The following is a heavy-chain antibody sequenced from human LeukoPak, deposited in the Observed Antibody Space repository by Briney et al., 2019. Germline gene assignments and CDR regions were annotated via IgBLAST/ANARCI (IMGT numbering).Heavy chain of an antibody. J-gene: IGHJ4*02. CDR1: GFTLSSYW. Sequence: GGSLRLSCAASGFTLSSYWMSWVRQAPGKGLEWVANIKQDGSEKYYVDSVKGRFTISRDNAKNSLYLQMNSLRAEDTAVYYCAVYSSGWYRYFDYWGQGTLVTVSS. D-gene: IGHD6-19*01. V-gene: IGHV3-7*01. CDR3: AVYSSGWYRYFDY. CDR2: IKQDGSEK.